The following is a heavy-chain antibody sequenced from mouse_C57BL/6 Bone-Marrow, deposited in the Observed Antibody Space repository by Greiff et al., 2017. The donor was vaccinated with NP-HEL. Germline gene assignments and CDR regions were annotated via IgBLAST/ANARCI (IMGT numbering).Heavy chain of an antibody. V-gene: IGHV1-81*01. Sequence: QVQLQQSGAELARPGASVKLSCKASGYTFTSYGISWVKQRTGQGLEWIGEIYPRSGNTYYNEKFKGKATLTADKSSSTAYMELRSLTSEDSAVYFCARGRRISTHWYFDVWGTGTTVTVSS. CDR3: ARGRRISTHWYFDV. D-gene: IGHD5-1*01. J-gene: IGHJ1*03. CDR1: GYTFTSYG. CDR2: IYPRSGNT.